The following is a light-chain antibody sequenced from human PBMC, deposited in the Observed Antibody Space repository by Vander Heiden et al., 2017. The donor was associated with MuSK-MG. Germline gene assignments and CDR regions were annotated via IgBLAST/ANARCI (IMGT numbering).Light chain of an antibody. J-gene: IGLJ1*01. CDR2: EVS. V-gene: IGLV2-14*01. Sequence: QSALTQPASVSGSPGQSITISCTIPRSFVGGYNYVSWYQQHPAKAPKLIIFEVSHRPSGVSIRFTGSRSDNMASLTISGLQAEDEAEYYCCSHTGSTTVFGGGTRVTVL. CDR1: RSFVGGYNY. CDR3: CSHTGSTTV.